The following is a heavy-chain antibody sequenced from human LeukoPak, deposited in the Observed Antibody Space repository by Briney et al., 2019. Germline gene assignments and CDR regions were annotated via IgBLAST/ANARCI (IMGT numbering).Heavy chain of an antibody. V-gene: IGHV3-33*01. CDR1: GISFSTSG. CDR3: ARDYEDIVVVPAANYYYYYMDV. Sequence: GGSLRLSCAASGISFSTSGMHWVRQAPGKGLEWVAMIWYDGSSQHYVDSVKGRFTISRDTSKNTLYLQMNSLRAEDTAVYYCARDYEDIVVVPAANYYYYYMDVWGKGTTVTVSS. D-gene: IGHD2-2*01. CDR2: IWYDGSSQ. J-gene: IGHJ6*03.